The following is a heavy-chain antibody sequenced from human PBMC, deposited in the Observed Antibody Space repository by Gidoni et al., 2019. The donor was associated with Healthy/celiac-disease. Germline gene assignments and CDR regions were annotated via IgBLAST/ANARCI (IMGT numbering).Heavy chain of an antibody. V-gene: IGHV1-2*02. CDR3: ARGRYSGSYGAYYFDY. Sequence: QVQLVQSGAEVKKPGASVKVSCKASGYTFTGYYMHWVRQAPGQGLEWMGWINPNSGGTNYAQKFQGRVTMTRDTSISTAYMELSRLRSDDTAVYYCARGRYSGSYGAYYFDYWGQGTLVTVSS. D-gene: IGHD1-26*01. J-gene: IGHJ4*02. CDR2: INPNSGGT. CDR1: GYTFTGYY.